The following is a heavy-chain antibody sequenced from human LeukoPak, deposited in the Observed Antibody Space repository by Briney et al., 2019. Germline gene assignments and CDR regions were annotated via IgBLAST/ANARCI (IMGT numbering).Heavy chain of an antibody. Sequence: TTGVSLRLSCAASGFSFSSYSMNWVRQAPGKGLEWVSSISSSSSYIYYADSVKGRFTISRDNAKNSLYLQMNSLRAEDTAVYYCARDSSYCGGDCYTKGDFGYWGQGTLVTVSS. CDR2: ISSSSSYI. CDR3: ARDSSYCGGDCYTKGDFGY. V-gene: IGHV3-21*01. CDR1: GFSFSSYS. D-gene: IGHD2-21*01. J-gene: IGHJ4*02.